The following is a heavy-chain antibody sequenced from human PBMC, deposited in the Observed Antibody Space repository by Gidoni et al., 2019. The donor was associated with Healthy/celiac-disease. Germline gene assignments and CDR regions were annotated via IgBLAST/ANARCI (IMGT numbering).Heavy chain of an antibody. D-gene: IGHD6-13*01. V-gene: IGHV1-69*01. J-gene: IGHJ6*02. CDR3: ASSSSWTAIQYYYYGMDV. Sequence: QVQLVQSGAEAKKPGSSVKVSCKASGGTFCSYAISWVRQAPGQGLEWMGGIIPIFGTANYAQKFQGRVTITADESTSTAYMELSSLRSEDTAVYYCASSSSWTAIQYYYYGMDVWGQGTTVTVSS. CDR2: IIPIFGTA. CDR1: GGTFCSYA.